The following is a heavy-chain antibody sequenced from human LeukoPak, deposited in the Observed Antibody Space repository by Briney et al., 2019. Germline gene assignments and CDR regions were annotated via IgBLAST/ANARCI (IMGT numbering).Heavy chain of an antibody. CDR2: IYYSGST. V-gene: IGHV4-59*11. CDR3: ARAAVAAVSFDY. Sequence: PSETLSLTCTVSGGSISSHYWSWIRQPPGKGVEWIGYIYYSGSTNYNPSLKSRVAISVDTSKNQFSLKLSSVTAADTAVYYCARAAVAAVSFDYWGQGTLVTVSS. J-gene: IGHJ4*02. CDR1: GGSISSHY. D-gene: IGHD2-15*01.